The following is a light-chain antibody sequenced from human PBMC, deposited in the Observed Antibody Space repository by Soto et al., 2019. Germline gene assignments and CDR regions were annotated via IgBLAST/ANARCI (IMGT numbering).Light chain of an antibody. CDR1: SSDVGSYNL. CDR2: EDS. CDR3: CSYSGTSTHTV. V-gene: IGLV2-23*01. J-gene: IGLJ7*01. Sequence: QSVLTQPASVSGSPGQSITISCTGTSSDVGSYNLVSWYQQHPGKAPKLMISEDSKRSSGISDRFSGSKSGSTASLTISGLQAEDEADYYCCSYSGTSTHTVCGGGTQLTVL.